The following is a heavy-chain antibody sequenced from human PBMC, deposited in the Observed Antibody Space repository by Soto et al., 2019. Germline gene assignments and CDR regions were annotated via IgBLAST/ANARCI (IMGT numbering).Heavy chain of an antibody. CDR2: IYYSGST. J-gene: IGHJ4*02. V-gene: IGHV4-59*08. Sequence: SETLSLTCTVSGGSLSSYYWSWIRQPPGKGLEWIGYIYYSGSTNYNPSLKSRVTISVDTSKNQFSLKLSSVTAADTAVYYCASGLYSSSWNYFDYWGQGTLVTVSS. CDR1: GGSLSSYY. D-gene: IGHD6-13*01. CDR3: ASGLYSSSWNYFDY.